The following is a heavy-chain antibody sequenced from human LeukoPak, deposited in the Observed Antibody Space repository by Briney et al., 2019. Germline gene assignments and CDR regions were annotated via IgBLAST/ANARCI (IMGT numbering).Heavy chain of an antibody. CDR1: GNSLSSYY. J-gene: IGHJ2*01. D-gene: IGHD1-7*01. V-gene: IGHV1-46*01. CDR2: INPSGVDT. CDR3: ARGLWGRNYEDWYFDL. Sequence: GASVKVSCKASGNSLSSYYMHWVRQAPGQGLEWMGIINPSGVDTNYAEKFQGRVTMTRDTSTNTVYIKLSSLRSEDTAVYYCARGLWGRNYEDWYFDLWGRGTLVTVSS.